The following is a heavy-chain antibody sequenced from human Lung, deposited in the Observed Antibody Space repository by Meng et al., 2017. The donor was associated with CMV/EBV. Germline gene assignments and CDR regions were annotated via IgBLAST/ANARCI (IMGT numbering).Heavy chain of an antibody. Sequence: SXTXSLXXTVSGGSISSYYWSWIRQPPGKGLEWIGYIYYSGSTNYNPSLKSRVTISVDTSKNQFSLKLSSVTAADTAVYYCARAGTGQIVINFDYWGQGTLVTVSS. CDR2: IYYSGST. CDR1: GGSISSYY. D-gene: IGHD3-22*01. CDR3: ARAGTGQIVINFDY. V-gene: IGHV4-59*01. J-gene: IGHJ4*02.